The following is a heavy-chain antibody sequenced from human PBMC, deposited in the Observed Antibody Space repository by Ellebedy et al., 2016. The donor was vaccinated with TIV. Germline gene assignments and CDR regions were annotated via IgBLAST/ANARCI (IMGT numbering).Heavy chain of an antibody. J-gene: IGHJ3*02. V-gene: IGHV4-59*01. CDR2: VYDSGTT. CDR3: AGGQGRFFAWLIDAPFHI. D-gene: IGHD3-9*01. CDR1: GDSINSSY. Sequence: SETLSLTCTVSGDSINSSYWSWIRQPPGKGLEWIVGFVYDSGTTNYNPSLKSRVTIFLDTSKNHFSLKLSSVTAADTAVYYCAGGQGRFFAWLIDAPFHIWGQGTTVTVSS.